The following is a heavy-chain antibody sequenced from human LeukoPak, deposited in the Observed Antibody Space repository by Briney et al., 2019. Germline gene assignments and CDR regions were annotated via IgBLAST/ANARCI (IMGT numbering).Heavy chain of an antibody. D-gene: IGHD6-25*01. Sequence: GGSLRLSCTASGFTFSSHWMPWVRQAPGEGLVWVSRVNGPGDWTHYADSVRGRFIISRDNAENTISLQMNNLRAKDTAVYFYAREVFEGQRQSDAFDVWGQGTMVTVSS. CDR1: GFTFSSHW. J-gene: IGHJ3*01. V-gene: IGHV3-74*01. CDR2: VNGPGDWT. CDR3: AREVFEGQRQSDAFDV.